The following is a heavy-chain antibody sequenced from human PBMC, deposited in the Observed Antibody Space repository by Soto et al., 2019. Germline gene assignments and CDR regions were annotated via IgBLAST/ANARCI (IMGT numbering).Heavy chain of an antibody. Sequence: QPGGSLRLSCAASGFTFSSYAMSWVRQAPGKGLEWVSAISGSGGSTYYAVYVKGRITISRDNSKNTLYLQMNSLRAEDTAVYYCAKDRILWFGESGYDAFDIWG. V-gene: IGHV3-23*01. J-gene: IGHJ3*02. CDR2: ISGSGGST. CDR1: GFTFSSYA. CDR3: AKDRILWFGESGYDAFDI. D-gene: IGHD3-10*01.